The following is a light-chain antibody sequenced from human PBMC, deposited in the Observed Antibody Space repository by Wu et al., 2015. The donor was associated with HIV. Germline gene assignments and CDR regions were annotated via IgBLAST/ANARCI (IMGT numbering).Light chain of an antibody. CDR2: GAS. CDR3: QQYNNYRWT. CDR1: QSVSSN. J-gene: IGKJ1*01. Sequence: EIVMTQSPATLSVSPGERATLSCRASQSVSSNLAWYQQKPGQAPRLLIYGASTRATGIPARFSGSGSGTEFTLTISSLQSEDFAVYYCQQYNNYRWTFGQGTKVDFK. V-gene: IGKV3-15*01.